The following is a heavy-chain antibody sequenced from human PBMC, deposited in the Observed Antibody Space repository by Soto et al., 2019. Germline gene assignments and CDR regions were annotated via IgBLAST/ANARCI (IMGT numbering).Heavy chain of an antibody. CDR3: ARADSYCFDY. D-gene: IGHD2-15*01. CDR2: INSDGSTT. CDR1: GFTFSSNW. V-gene: IGHV3-74*01. J-gene: IGHJ4*02. Sequence: EVQLVESGGGLVQPGGSLRLSCAASGFTFSSNWMHWVRQAPGKGLVWVSRINSDGSTTSYADSVKGRFTISRDTAKNTLYLQMSSLRAEDTAVYSCARADSYCFDYWGQGTLVTVSS.